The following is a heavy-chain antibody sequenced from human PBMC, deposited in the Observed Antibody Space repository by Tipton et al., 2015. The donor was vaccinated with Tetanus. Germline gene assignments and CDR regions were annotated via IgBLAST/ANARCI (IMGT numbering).Heavy chain of an antibody. D-gene: IGHD5-12*01. V-gene: IGHV3-7*03. CDR1: EFSFSTFW. J-gene: IGHJ4*02. Sequence: EGSEFSFSTFWMTWVRQAPGKGLEWVATIKEDGSETYYVDSVKGRFTISRDNAKNSLLLEMSSLRVEDTAVYFCVSRYSNAWYYFDIWGQGTPVTVSS. CDR2: IKEDGSET. CDR3: VSRYSNAWYYFDI.